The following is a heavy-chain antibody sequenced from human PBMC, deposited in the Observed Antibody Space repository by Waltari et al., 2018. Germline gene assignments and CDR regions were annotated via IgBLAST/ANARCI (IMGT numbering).Heavy chain of an antibody. CDR1: GFTFSSYE. CDR2: ISSSGSTI. CDR3: AREPTGSHHVY. D-gene: IGHD3-10*01. V-gene: IGHV3-48*03. Sequence: EVQLVESGGGLVQPGGSLRLSCAASGFTFSSYEMNWVRQAPGKGLEWVSYISSSGSTIYYADSVKGRFTISRDNAKNSLYLQMNSLRAEDTAVYYCAREPTGSHHVYWGQGTLVTVSS. J-gene: IGHJ4*02.